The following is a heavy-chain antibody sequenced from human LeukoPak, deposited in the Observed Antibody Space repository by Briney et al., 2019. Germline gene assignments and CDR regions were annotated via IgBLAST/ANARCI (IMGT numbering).Heavy chain of an antibody. CDR2: ISYSGE. CDR1: GFTFTDYA. V-gene: IGHV3-30*01. J-gene: IGHJ3*01. CDR3: ARNHFNQNVSHV. Sequence: GGSLRLSCAASGFTFTDYAFHWVRQAPGKGLEWVTIISYSGESYADSVRGRFAISRDNSKNTVYLQMDSLRADDTAMYYCARNHFNQNVSHVWGQGTMVTVSS. D-gene: IGHD1-14*01.